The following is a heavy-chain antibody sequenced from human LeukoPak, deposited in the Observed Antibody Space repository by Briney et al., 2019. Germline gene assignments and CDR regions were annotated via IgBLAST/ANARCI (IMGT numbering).Heavy chain of an antibody. D-gene: IGHD2-21*02. Sequence: PGGSLRLSCAASGFTFSTYGMHWVRQAPGKGLEYVSAISSNGGSTYYANSVKGRFAISRDNSKNTLYLQMGSLRAEDMAVYYCARDCRAPIVVVTAIYYYYYMDVWGKGTTVTISS. V-gene: IGHV3-64*01. CDR2: ISSNGGST. J-gene: IGHJ6*03. CDR3: ARDCRAPIVVVTAIYYYYYMDV. CDR1: GFTFSTYG.